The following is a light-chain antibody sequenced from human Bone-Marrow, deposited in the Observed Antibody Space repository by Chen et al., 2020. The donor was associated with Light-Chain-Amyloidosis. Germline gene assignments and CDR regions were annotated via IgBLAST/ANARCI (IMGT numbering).Light chain of an antibody. J-gene: IGLJ3*02. CDR1: NSDVGAHKY. CDR3: GSYTTTNTLV. CDR2: DVS. Sequence: QSALTQPASVSGSPGQSVTSSCTGSNSDVGAHKYVSWYQQSPGKAPKLIIYDVSDRPSGLSYRFSGSKSGNTASLTIYGLQAEDEADYYCGSYTTTNTLVFGGGTKLTVL. V-gene: IGLV2-14*03.